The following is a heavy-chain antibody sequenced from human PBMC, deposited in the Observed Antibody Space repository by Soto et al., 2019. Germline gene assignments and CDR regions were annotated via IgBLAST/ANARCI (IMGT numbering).Heavy chain of an antibody. CDR3: ARDDGTYWGGDGYRYFYYGMDV. CDR1: GGTFSNHS. V-gene: IGHV1-69*13. Sequence: SEKVSTKASGGTFSNHSSSRVRQAPGQGLEWAGGIIPMFPTADCAHRFQGGVTITADDSTTTVYMELSGLRSEDTAMYYCARDDGTYWGGDGYRYFYYGMDVWGQGTTVTVS. CDR2: IIPMFPTA. J-gene: IGHJ6*02. D-gene: IGHD2-21*02.